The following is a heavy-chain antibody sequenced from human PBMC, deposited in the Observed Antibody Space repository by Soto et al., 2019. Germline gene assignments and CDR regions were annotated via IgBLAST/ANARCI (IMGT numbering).Heavy chain of an antibody. J-gene: IGHJ5*02. CDR3: ARAGQYDILTGYYMWDNWFDP. CDR2: ISAYNGNT. CDR1: GYTFTSYG. V-gene: IGHV1-18*01. D-gene: IGHD3-9*01. Sequence: ASVKVSCKASGYTFTSYGISWVRQAPGQGLEWMGWISAYNGNTNYAQKLQGRVTMTTDTSTSTAYMELRSLRSDDTAVYYCARAGQYDILTGYYMWDNWFDPWGQGTLVTVSS.